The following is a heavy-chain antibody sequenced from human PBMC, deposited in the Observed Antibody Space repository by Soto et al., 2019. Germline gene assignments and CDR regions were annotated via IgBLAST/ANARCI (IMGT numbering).Heavy chain of an antibody. CDR3: ARPGRSATHWYFDL. J-gene: IGHJ2*01. CDR1: GGSISSSSYY. D-gene: IGHD6-25*01. CDR2: IYYSGST. V-gene: IGHV4-39*07. Sequence: SETLSLTCTVSGGSISSSSYYWGWIRQPPGKGLEWIGSIYYSGSTYYNPSLKSRVTISVDRSKNQFSLKLSSVTAADTAVYYCARPGRSATHWYFDLWGRGTLVTVSS.